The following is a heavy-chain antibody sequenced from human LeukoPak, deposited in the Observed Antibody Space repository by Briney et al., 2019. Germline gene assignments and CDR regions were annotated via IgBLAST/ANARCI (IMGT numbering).Heavy chain of an antibody. CDR2: IIPIFGTA. V-gene: IGHV1-69*13. CDR1: GYTFTTHD. CDR3: ARCDSSGYYLSDY. Sequence: ASVKVSCKASGYTFTTHDINWVRQAPGQGLEWMGGIIPIFGTANYAQKFQGRVTITADESTSTAYMELSSLRSEDTAVYYCARCDSSGYYLSDYWGQGTLVTVSS. J-gene: IGHJ4*02. D-gene: IGHD3-22*01.